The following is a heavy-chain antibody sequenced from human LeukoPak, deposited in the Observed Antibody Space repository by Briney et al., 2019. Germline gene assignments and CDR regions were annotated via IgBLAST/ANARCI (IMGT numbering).Heavy chain of an antibody. CDR3: ASYYDSSGYYEYFQH. Sequence: SETLSLTCTVSGGSISSYYWSWIRQPPGKGLEWIGYIYYSGSTNYNPSLKSRVTISVDTSKNQFSLKLSSVTAADTAVYYCASYYDSSGYYEYFQHWGQGTLVTASS. CDR1: GGSISSYY. V-gene: IGHV4-59*01. J-gene: IGHJ1*01. D-gene: IGHD3-22*01. CDR2: IYYSGST.